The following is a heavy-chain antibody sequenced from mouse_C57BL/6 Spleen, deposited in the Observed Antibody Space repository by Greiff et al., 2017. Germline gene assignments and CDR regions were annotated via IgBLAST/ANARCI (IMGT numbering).Heavy chain of an antibody. V-gene: IGHV5-4*01. CDR2: ISDGGSYT. CDR3: ARDGYYWSFFDY. CDR1: GFTFSSSA. D-gene: IGHD2-3*01. J-gene: IGHJ2*01. Sequence: EVKLVESGGGLVKPGGSLTLSCAASGFTFSSSAMSWVRQTPDKRLEWVATISDGGSYTYYPANVKGRFTISRDKAKNNLYLQRSHLKSEDTAMYYCARDGYYWSFFDYWGQGTTLTVSS.